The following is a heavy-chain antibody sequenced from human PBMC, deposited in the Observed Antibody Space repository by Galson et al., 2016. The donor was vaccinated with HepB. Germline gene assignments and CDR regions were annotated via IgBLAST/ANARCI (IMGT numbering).Heavy chain of an antibody. V-gene: IGHV3-30*18. J-gene: IGHJ2*01. D-gene: IGHD3-9*01. CDR1: GFIFSVYG. CDR2: ISYDGSNT. CDR3: AKNLNYDIMTGYYANWYFDL. Sequence: SLRLSCAASGFIFSVYGMHWVRQTPGKGLEWVAVISYDGSNTYYADSVQGRFTISRDNSKKTLYLQMNSLRAEDTAVYYCAKNLNYDIMTGYYANWYFDLWGRGTLVTVSS.